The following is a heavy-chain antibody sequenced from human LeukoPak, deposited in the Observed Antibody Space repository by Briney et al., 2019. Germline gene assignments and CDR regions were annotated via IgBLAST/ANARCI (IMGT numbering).Heavy chain of an antibody. Sequence: SETLSLTCTVSGGSMRSYYWSWIRQPPGKGLEWIGYIFYSGSTNYNPSLKSRVTISVDTSKNQFSLKLSSVTAADTAVYYCARGIVGATPSFNIWGQGTMVTVSS. J-gene: IGHJ3*02. CDR1: GGSMRSYY. CDR3: ARGIVGATPSFNI. D-gene: IGHD1-26*01. V-gene: IGHV4-59*01. CDR2: IFYSGST.